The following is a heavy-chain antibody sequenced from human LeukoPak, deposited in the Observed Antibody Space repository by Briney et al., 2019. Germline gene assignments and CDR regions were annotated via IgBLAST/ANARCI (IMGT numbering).Heavy chain of an antibody. CDR3: ARGSGCSSTSCYGGNHWFDP. V-gene: IGHV4-4*07. J-gene: IGHJ5*02. D-gene: IGHD2-2*01. CDR1: GGSIGSYY. Sequence: SETLSLTCTVSGGSIGSYYWSWIRQPAGKGLEWIGRIYTSGSTNYNPSLKSRVTISVDTSKNQFSLKLSSVTAADTAVYYCARGSGCSSTSCYGGNHWFDPWGQGTLVTVSS. CDR2: IYTSGST.